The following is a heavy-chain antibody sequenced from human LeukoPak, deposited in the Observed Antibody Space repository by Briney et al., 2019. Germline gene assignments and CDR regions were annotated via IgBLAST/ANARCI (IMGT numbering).Heavy chain of an antibody. CDR2: INHSGST. Sequence: SETLSLTCAVYGGSFSGYYWSWIRQPPGKGLEWIGEINHSGSTNYNPSLKSRVTISVDTSKNQFSLKLSSVTAADPAVYYCGRVFYLGGGPRGFDYWGQGTLVTVSS. V-gene: IGHV4-34*01. CDR3: GRVFYLGGGPRGFDY. CDR1: GGSFSGYY. D-gene: IGHD2/OR15-2a*01. J-gene: IGHJ4*02.